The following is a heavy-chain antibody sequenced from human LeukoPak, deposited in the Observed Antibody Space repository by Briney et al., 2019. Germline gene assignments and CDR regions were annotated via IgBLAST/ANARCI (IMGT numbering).Heavy chain of an antibody. CDR2: IIPILGIA. CDR1: GGTFSSYA. Sequence: GASVKVSCKASGGTFSSYAISWVRQAPGQGLEWMGRIIPILGIANYAQKLQGRVTMTTDTSTSTAYMELRSLRSDDTAVYYCARDAYIAAAGTPVYFDYWGQGTLVTVSS. D-gene: IGHD6-13*01. CDR3: ARDAYIAAAGTPVYFDY. J-gene: IGHJ4*02. V-gene: IGHV1-69*04.